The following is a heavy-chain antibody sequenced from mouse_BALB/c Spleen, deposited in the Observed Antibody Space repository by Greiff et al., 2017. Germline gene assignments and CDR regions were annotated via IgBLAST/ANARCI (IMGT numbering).Heavy chain of an antibody. V-gene: IGHV6-6*02. J-gene: IGHJ4*01. Sequence: DVKLEESGGGLVQPGGSMKLSCVASGFTFSNYWMNWVRQSPEKGLEWVAEIRLKSNNYATHYAESVKGRFTISRDDSKSSVYLQMNNLRAEDTGIYYCTRLGSSYNYAMDYWGQGTSVTVSS. CDR3: TRLGSSYNYAMDY. CDR2: IRLKSNNYAT. D-gene: IGHD1-1*01. CDR1: GFTFSNYW.